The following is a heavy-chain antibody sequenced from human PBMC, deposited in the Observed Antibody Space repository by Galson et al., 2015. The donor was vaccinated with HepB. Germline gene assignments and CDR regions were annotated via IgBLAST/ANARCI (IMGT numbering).Heavy chain of an antibody. V-gene: IGHV3-30*18. CDR3: AKDTDYTSSWYYFDY. J-gene: IGHJ4*02. D-gene: IGHD6-13*01. Sequence: SLRLSCAASGVTFSNYGMYWVRQAPGEGLEWGAVISYDGSNKYYAESVKGRFTISRDNSKNMLYLQMNSLRAEDTAVYYCAKDTDYTSSWYYFDYWGQGTLVTVSS. CDR2: ISYDGSNK. CDR1: GVTFSNYG.